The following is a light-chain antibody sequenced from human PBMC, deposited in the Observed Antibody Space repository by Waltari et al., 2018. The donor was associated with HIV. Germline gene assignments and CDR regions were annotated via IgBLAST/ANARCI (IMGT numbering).Light chain of an antibody. J-gene: IGLJ3*02. CDR3: QTYYTSLGGWL. Sequence: QSVLPQPPSASGAPGQRVTISCTGTSSNIGAPSYVHCYHQLPESAPTLLIYGKTTRPPVVPDRFPGPESAATASPSTTERPAENEAAYDCQTYYTSLGGWLFGGGTKLTVL. V-gene: IGLV1-40*01. CDR2: GKT. CDR1: SSNIGAPSY.